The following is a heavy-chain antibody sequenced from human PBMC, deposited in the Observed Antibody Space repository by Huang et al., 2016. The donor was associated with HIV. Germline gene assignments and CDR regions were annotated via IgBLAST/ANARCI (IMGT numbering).Heavy chain of an antibody. CDR2: GNPNNGAT. D-gene: IGHD5-12*01. CDR1: GYAFADYF. V-gene: IGHV1-2*02. Sequence: QVQLVQSGAEVKKPGASVKVSCKPSGYAFADYFIHWVRQAPGQGLEWMAGGNPNNGATNYDQKFLGRLTVTRDTSMRTAYMELSGLTSDDTAKYYCTRDGVAPDEEFDYWGQGTVIIVSS. CDR3: TRDGVAPDEEFDY. J-gene: IGHJ4*02.